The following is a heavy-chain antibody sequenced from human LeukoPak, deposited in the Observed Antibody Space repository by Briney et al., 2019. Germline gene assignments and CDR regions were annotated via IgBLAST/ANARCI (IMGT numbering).Heavy chain of an antibody. CDR2: ISYDGSNK. V-gene: IGHV3-30*18. D-gene: IGHD6-19*01. CDR1: GFTFSSYG. CDR3: AKEDLAVAGSDY. J-gene: IGHJ4*02. Sequence: PGGSLRLSCAASGFTFSSYGMPWVRQAPGKGLEWVAVISYDGSNKYYADSVKGRFTISRDNSKNTLYLQMNSLRAEDTAVYYCAKEDLAVAGSDYWGQGTLVTVSS.